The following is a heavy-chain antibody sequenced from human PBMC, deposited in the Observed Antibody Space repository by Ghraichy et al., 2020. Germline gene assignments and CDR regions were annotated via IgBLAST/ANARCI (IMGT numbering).Heavy chain of an antibody. J-gene: IGHJ6*02. V-gene: IGHV3-23*01. D-gene: IGHD5-12*01. CDR1: GFSFSSQA. CDR2: ISGGGGDT. CDR3: AKGLGYDFHYGMDV. Sequence: GGSLRLSCAASGFSFSSQAMNWVRQAPGKGLEWVSAISGGGGDTYYAGSVKGRFTISRHNSKNTLYLQMNSLRVEDTAVYYCAKGLGYDFHYGMDVWGQGTTVTVSS.